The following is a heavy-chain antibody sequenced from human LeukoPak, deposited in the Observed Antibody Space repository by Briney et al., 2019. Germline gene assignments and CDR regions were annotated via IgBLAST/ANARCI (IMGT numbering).Heavy chain of an antibody. CDR1: GFTFSSYA. D-gene: IGHD6-19*01. J-gene: IGHJ5*02. CDR2: ISGSGGST. Sequence: GGSLRLSCAASGFTFSSYAMSWVRQAPGKGLEWVSAISGSGGSTYYADSVKGRFTISRDNSKNTLYLQMNSLRAEDTAVYYCANLPRARKAVAGIPWGQGTLVTVSS. CDR3: ANLPRARKAVAGIP. V-gene: IGHV3-23*01.